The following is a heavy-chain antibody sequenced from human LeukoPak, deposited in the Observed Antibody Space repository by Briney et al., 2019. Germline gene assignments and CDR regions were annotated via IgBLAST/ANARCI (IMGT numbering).Heavy chain of an antibody. D-gene: IGHD3-3*01. CDR2: INPDGTKT. Sequence: GGSLRLYCAASGFTFTRFWLTWVRQSPGKGLEWVANINPDGTKTTYVDSVEGRFAISRDNAKNSVFLLMTSLRAEDTAMYYCATAPASVDSSWGQGTLVAVSS. J-gene: IGHJ5*02. CDR3: ATAPASVDSS. V-gene: IGHV3-7*01. CDR1: GFTFTRFW.